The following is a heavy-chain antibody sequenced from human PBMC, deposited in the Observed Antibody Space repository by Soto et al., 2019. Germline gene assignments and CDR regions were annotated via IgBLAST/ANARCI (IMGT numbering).Heavy chain of an antibody. CDR2: IYYSGST. CDR1: GGSISSSSYY. D-gene: IGHD5-12*01. Sequence: SETLSLTCTVSGGSISSSSYYWGWIRQPPGKGLEWIGSIYYSGSTYYNPSLKSRVTISVDTSKNQFSLKLSSVTAADKAVYYCARSRGYSGYDLDYWGQGTLVTVSS. V-gene: IGHV4-39*01. CDR3: ARSRGYSGYDLDY. J-gene: IGHJ4*02.